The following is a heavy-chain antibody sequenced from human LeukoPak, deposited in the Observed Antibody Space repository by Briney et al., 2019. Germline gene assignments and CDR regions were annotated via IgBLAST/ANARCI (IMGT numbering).Heavy chain of an antibody. Sequence: ASVKVSFKASGYTFTSYGISWVRQAPGQGRDGMGWINAYNGKTNYAQKFQGRVTLTTDTPTNPDYMELRRLRSDDTAVYYCAREHYDILTDYYNEWDYYGRDVWGQGTTVSVSS. J-gene: IGHJ6*02. V-gene: IGHV1-18*01. CDR2: INAYNGKT. D-gene: IGHD3-9*01. CDR1: GYTFTSYG. CDR3: AREHYDILTDYYNEWDYYGRDV.